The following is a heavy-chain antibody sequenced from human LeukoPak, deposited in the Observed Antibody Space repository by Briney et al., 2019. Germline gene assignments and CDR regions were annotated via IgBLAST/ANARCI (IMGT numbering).Heavy chain of an antibody. V-gene: IGHV3-13*01. J-gene: IGHJ6*02. CDR3: ASNIAARPRYYYYGMDV. Sequence: PGGSLRLSCAASGFTFSGYDMHWVRQGTGKSLEWVSAIGTAGNTNYAGSVKGRFTISRENAKNSLYLQMNSLRAGDTAVYYCASNIAARPRYYYYGMDVWGQGTTVTVSS. D-gene: IGHD6-6*01. CDR2: IGTAGNT. CDR1: GFTFSGYD.